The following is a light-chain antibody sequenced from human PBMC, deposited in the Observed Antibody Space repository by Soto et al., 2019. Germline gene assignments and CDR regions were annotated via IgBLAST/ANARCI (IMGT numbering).Light chain of an antibody. Sequence: EIVMTQSPATLSVSPGERATLSCRASQSVSTNLAWYQQKPGQGPRLLIFGASTRAIGIPARFSGSGSGTDFTLTISSLQSEDFAVYYCQQRSSWPLTFGGGTKVEIK. CDR2: GAS. J-gene: IGKJ4*01. V-gene: IGKV3-15*01. CDR3: QQRSSWPLT. CDR1: QSVSTN.